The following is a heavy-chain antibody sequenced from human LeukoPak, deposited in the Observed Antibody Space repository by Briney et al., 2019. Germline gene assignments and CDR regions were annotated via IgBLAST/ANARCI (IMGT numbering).Heavy chain of an antibody. J-gene: IGHJ4*02. Sequence: PGGSLRLSCAASRFNFRTYSMNWVRQAPGKGLEWVSYISSSGSTKKYADSVKGRFTISRDNAKNSLYLQMNSLRAEDTAVYYCARSIVPAGTSSVDYWGQGTLVTVSS. D-gene: IGHD6-13*01. CDR3: ARSIVPAGTSSVDY. V-gene: IGHV3-48*04. CDR1: RFNFRTYS. CDR2: ISSSGSTK.